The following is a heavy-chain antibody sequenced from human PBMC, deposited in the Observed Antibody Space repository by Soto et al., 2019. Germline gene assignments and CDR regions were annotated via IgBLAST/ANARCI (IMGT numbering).Heavy chain of an antibody. CDR1: GDSVSSDSYY. Sequence: SETLSLTCTVSGDSVSSDSYYWTWIRQPTGKGLEWIGYMYSSGSTKYNPSLKSRATISLDTSNIQFSLELTSVTAADTAIYYCARDIRGYSRAFDYWGQGALVT. V-gene: IGHV4-61*10. CDR3: ARDIRGYSRAFDY. D-gene: IGHD5-18*01. J-gene: IGHJ4*02. CDR2: MYSSGST.